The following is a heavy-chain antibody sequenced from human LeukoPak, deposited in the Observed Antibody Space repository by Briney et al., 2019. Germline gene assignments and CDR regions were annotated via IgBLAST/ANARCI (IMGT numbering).Heavy chain of an antibody. V-gene: IGHV1-8*03. D-gene: IGHD3-3*01. CDR2: MNPNSGNT. CDR1: GYTFTIYD. Sequence: ASVKVSCKASGYTFTIYDINWVRQATGQGLEWMGWMNPNSGNTGYAQKFQGRVTITRNTSISTAYMELSSLRSEDTAVYYCARGLLDYDFWSGYYRKYYFDYWGQGTLVTVSS. CDR3: ARGLLDYDFWSGYYRKYYFDY. J-gene: IGHJ4*02.